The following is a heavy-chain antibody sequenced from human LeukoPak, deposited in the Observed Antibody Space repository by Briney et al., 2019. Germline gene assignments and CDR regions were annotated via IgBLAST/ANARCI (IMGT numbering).Heavy chain of an antibody. V-gene: IGHV1-69*13. CDR3: ARDNIAARYYGMDV. CDR1: GGTFSSYA. Sequence: ASVKVSCTASGGTFSSYAISWVRQAPGQGLEWMGGIIPIFGTANYAQKFQGRVTITADESTSTAYMELSSLRSEDTAVYYCARDNIAARYYGMDVWGQGTTVTVSS. CDR2: IIPIFGTA. D-gene: IGHD6-6*01. J-gene: IGHJ6*02.